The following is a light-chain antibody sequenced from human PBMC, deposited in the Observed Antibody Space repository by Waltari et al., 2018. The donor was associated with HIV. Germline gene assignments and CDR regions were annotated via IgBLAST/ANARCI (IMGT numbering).Light chain of an antibody. CDR2: DTS. CDR3: QQYDDWTV. Sequence: EAVLTQYPATLSVSPGETATLSCRASHGINNNLAWYQQKPGQAPRLLIFDTSARATGIPDRFSGSGSGTEFTLTISSLQSEDFAVYYCQQYDDWTVFGGGTKVDIK. CDR1: HGINNN. V-gene: IGKV3-15*01. J-gene: IGKJ4*01.